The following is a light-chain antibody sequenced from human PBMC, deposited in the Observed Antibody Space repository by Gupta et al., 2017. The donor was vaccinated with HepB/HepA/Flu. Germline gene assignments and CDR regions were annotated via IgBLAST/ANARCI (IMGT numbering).Light chain of an antibody. V-gene: IGKV3-11*01. CDR1: QSISIY. J-gene: IGKJ2*01. CDR3: QQLSNGPFYT. CDR2: DAS. Sequence: EIVLTQSPATLSLSPGERATLSCRASQSISIYLAWYQHKPGQAPRLLISDASNRATGVPARFSGGGSGTDFTLTISSLEPEDFAVYYCQQLSNGPFYTFGQGTKLEIK.